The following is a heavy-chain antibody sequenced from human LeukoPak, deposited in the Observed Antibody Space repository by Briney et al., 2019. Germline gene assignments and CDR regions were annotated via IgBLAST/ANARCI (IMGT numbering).Heavy chain of an antibody. CDR1: GFTFSSYA. CDR3: AKVITANEPSIAVAGNFDY. D-gene: IGHD6-19*01. Sequence: GGSLRLSCAASGFTFSSYAMSWVRQAPGKGLEWVSAISGSGGSTYYADSVKGRFTISRDNSKNTLYLQMNSLRAEDTAVYYCAKVITANEPSIAVAGNFDYWGQGTLVTVSS. J-gene: IGHJ4*02. CDR2: ISGSGGST. V-gene: IGHV3-23*01.